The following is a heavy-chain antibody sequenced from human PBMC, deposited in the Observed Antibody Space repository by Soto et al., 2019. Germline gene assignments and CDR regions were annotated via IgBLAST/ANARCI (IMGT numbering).Heavy chain of an antibody. V-gene: IGHV3-33*01. CDR2: IWYDGSNK. CDR3: ARGSQFAQTHYFYGMDV. CDR1: GLTFSGHG. Sequence: QVQLVESGGGVVQPGRSLRLSCVASGLTFSGHGMHWVRQAPGKGLEWVALIWYDGSNKYYADSVKGRFTISRDNSKNKXYLQMNTLRVDDTAVYYCARGSQFAQTHYFYGMDVWGQGNTVTVSS. D-gene: IGHD6-6*01. J-gene: IGHJ6*02.